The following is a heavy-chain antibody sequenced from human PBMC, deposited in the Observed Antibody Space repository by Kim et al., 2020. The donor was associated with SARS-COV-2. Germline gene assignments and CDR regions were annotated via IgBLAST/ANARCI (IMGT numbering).Heavy chain of an antibody. CDR2: IYYSGST. CDR1: GGSISSYY. D-gene: IGHD6-19*01. CDR3: ARGGSSGWYWD. Sequence: SETLSLTCTVSGGSISSYYWSWIRQPPGKGLEWIGYIYYSGSTNYNPSLKSRVTISVDTSKNQFSLKLSSVTAADTAVYYCARGGSSGWYWDWGQGTLVT. J-gene: IGHJ4*02. V-gene: IGHV4-59*08.